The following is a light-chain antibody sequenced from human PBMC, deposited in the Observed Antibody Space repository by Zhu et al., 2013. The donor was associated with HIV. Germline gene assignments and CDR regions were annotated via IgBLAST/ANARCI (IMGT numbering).Light chain of an antibody. V-gene: IGKV3-20*01. CDR2: GAS. Sequence: EIVLTQSPGTLSLSPGERATLSCRASQSVSSSYLAWYQQKPGQAPRLLMYGASTRGTGIPDRFSGSGSGTDFSLSISRLEPEDFAVYYCHQYGTSPLTFGGGTKVEIK. CDR3: HQYGTSPLT. CDR1: QSVSSSY. J-gene: IGKJ4*01.